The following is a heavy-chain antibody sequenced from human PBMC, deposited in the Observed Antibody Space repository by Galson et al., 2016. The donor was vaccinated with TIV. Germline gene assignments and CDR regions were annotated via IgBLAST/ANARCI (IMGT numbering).Heavy chain of an antibody. CDR1: GFTFDEYA. J-gene: IGHJ4*02. CDR3: VKGAGRYSRSWYFDY. CDR2: ISWNRDKK. V-gene: IGHV3-9*01. D-gene: IGHD1-26*01. Sequence: SLRLSCAASGFTFDEYAIHWVRQGPGKGLEWLSSISWNRDKKLYAASVKGRFTISRDNAKNSLSLQMTSLRPEDTAFYYCVKGAGRYSRSWYFDYWGQGALVTVSS.